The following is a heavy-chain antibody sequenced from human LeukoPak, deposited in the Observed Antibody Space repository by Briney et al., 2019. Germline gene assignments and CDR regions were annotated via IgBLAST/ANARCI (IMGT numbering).Heavy chain of an antibody. J-gene: IGHJ4*02. CDR3: ARVGDQIIDY. Sequence: SETLSLTCAVYGGSFSGYYWSWLRQPPGKGLEWIGEINHSGSTNYDPSLKSRVTISVDTSKNQFSLKLSSVTAADTAVYYCARVGDQIIDYWGQGTLVTVSS. D-gene: IGHD3-16*01. CDR1: GGSFSGYY. CDR2: INHSGST. V-gene: IGHV4-34*01.